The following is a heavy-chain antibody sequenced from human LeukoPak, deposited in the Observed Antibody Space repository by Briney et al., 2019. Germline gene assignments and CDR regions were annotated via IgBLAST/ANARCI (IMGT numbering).Heavy chain of an antibody. V-gene: IGHV1-18*01. D-gene: IGHD5-18*01. CDR3: ARDVPVDTAMTDH. CDR2: ISSYNGNT. J-gene: IGHJ5*02. CDR1: GYAFTSFG. Sequence: ASVKVSCKASGYAFTSFGMNWVRQAPGQGLEWMGWISSYNGNTNYAQKFQGRFTMTTDTSTSTAYMELRSLRSDDTAVYYCARDVPVDTAMTDHWGQGTLVTVSS.